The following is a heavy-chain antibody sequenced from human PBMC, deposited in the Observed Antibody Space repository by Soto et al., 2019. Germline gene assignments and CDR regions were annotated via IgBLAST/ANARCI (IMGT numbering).Heavy chain of an antibody. J-gene: IGHJ6*02. CDR1: GGSLSDFY. CDR3: ARGLRASYGVRLSYYYYGMDV. Sequence: PSETLSLTCGVYGGSLSDFYWGWIRQPPGQGLECIGEISHSGSTNYNPSLKSRVTISIDTSKNQFSLKLSSVTAADTAMYYCARGLRASYGVRLSYYYYGMDVWGQGTTVTVSS. D-gene: IGHD3-10*01. CDR2: ISHSGST. V-gene: IGHV4-34*01.